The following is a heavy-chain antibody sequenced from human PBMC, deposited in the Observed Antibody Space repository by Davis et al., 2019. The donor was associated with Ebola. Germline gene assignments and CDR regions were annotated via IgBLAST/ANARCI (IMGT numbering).Heavy chain of an antibody. CDR2: INPNSGGT. V-gene: IGHV1-2*02. J-gene: IGHJ4*02. Sequence: ASVKVSCKASGYTFTAHYMHWVRLAPGQGLEWMGWINPNSGGTNYAQKFQGRVTMTRNTSISTAYMELSSLRTDDTAVYYCARAANWNYLPDYWGQGTLVTVSS. CDR3: ARAANWNYLPDY. D-gene: IGHD1-7*01. CDR1: GYTFTAHY.